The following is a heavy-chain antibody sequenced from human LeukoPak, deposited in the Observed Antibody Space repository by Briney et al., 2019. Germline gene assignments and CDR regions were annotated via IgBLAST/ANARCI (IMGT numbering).Heavy chain of an antibody. D-gene: IGHD3-22*01. CDR3: ATNYYDSSGHYSIDY. CDR2: INTYNGNT. Sequence: ASVKVSCKASGYTFTRYGISWVRQAPGQGLEWMGWINTYNGNTDYAQKLQGRVTMTTDTSTSTAYMELRSLRSDDTALYYCATNYYDSSGHYSIDYWGQGTLVTVSS. V-gene: IGHV1-18*01. CDR1: GYTFTRYG. J-gene: IGHJ4*02.